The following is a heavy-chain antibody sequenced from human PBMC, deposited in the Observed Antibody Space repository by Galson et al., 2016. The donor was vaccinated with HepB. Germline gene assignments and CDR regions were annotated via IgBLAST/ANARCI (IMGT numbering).Heavy chain of an antibody. J-gene: IGHJ4*02. CDR1: GFTFTDHA. V-gene: IGHV3-23*01. Sequence: SLRLSCAASGFTFTDHAMSWVRLVPGKRLEWVAVVSGNGGTIYYSDSVKGRFTNSRDNSKNTLYLQMNSRRAEDTATYYCAKETRWLKLGLDYWGQGTRVTVSS. D-gene: IGHD5-24*01. CDR3: AKETRWLKLGLDY. CDR2: VSGNGGTI.